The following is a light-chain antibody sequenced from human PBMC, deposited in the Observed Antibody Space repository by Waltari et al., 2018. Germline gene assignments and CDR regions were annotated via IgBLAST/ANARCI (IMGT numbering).Light chain of an antibody. V-gene: IGKV3-20*01. Sequence: VLTQSPGTLSLSPGESATLSCRASQSLTKKNLAWYQQKPGQAPRRLIYGASSRAAGIPDRFSGSGSGTDFTLTISRLEPEDFAVYYCQQYGSSILYTFGQGTKLEIK. CDR2: GAS. CDR3: QQYGSSILYT. CDR1: QSLTKKN. J-gene: IGKJ2*01.